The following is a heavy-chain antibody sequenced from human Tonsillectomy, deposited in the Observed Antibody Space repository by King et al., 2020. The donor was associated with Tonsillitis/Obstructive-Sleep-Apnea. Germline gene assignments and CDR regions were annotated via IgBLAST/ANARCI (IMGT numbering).Heavy chain of an antibody. CDR3: AALVTGDGFDL. D-gene: IGHD2-21*02. CDR1: GFTFNNYW. CDR2: INSDGTTT. J-gene: IGHJ3*01. V-gene: IGHV3-74*01. Sequence: EVQLVESGGDLVQPGGSLRLSCAASGFTFNNYWMHWVRQAPGKGLVWVSRINSDGTTTNYADSVKGRFTISRDNVKNTLYLQMNSLRAEDTAVYYCAALVTGDGFDLGGQGTIVTVSS.